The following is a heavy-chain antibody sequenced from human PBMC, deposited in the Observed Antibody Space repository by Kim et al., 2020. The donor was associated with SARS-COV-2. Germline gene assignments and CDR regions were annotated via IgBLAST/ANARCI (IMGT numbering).Heavy chain of an antibody. CDR2: INAGNGNT. CDR3: ARVRNKIYGMDV. J-gene: IGHJ6*02. V-gene: IGHV1-3*01. Sequence: ASVKVSCKASGYTFTSYAMHWVRQAPGQRLEWMGWINAGNGNTKYSQKFQGRVTITRDTSASTAYMELSSLRSEDTAVYYCARVRNKIYGMDVWGQGTTVTVSS. CDR1: GYTFTSYA.